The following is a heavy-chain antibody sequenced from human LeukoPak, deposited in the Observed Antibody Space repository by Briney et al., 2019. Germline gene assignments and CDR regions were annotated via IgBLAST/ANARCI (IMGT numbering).Heavy chain of an antibody. CDR3: ARETYYDILTGYLDY. CDR2: IWYDGSNK. D-gene: IGHD3-9*01. CDR1: RFTFSSYG. V-gene: IGHV3-33*01. J-gene: IGHJ4*02. Sequence: GGSLRLSCAASRFTFSSYGMHWVRQAPGKGLEWVAVIWYDGSNKYYADSVKGRFTISRDNSKNTLYLQMNSLRAEDTAVYYCARETYYDILTGYLDYWGQGTLVTVSS.